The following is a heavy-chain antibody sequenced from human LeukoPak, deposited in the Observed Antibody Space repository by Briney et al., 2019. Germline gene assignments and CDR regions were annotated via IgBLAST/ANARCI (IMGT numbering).Heavy chain of an antibody. D-gene: IGHD3-9*01. CDR3: ARVFTYDILTGYYPTYYFDY. J-gene: IGHJ4*02. V-gene: IGHV1-18*01. CDR1: NYTFTSYG. Sequence: ASVKVSCKASNYTFTSYGISWVRQAPGQGLEWMGWISAYNGNTNYAQKLQGRVTMTTDTSTSTAYMELRSLRSDDTAVYYCARVFTYDILTGYYPTYYFDYWGQGTLVTVSS. CDR2: ISAYNGNT.